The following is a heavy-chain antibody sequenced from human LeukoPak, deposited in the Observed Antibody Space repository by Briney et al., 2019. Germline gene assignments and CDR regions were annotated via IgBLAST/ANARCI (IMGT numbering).Heavy chain of an antibody. D-gene: IGHD2-2*01. V-gene: IGHV3-21*01. CDR3: ARRPLVPAATYYFDY. Sequence: GGSLRLSCAASGFTFSSYSMNWVRQAPGKGLEWVSSISSSSSSYIYYADSVKGRFTISRDNAKNSLYLQMNSLRAEDTAVYYCARRPLVPAATYYFDYWGQGTLVTVSS. CDR2: ISSSSSSYI. CDR1: GFTFSSYS. J-gene: IGHJ4*02.